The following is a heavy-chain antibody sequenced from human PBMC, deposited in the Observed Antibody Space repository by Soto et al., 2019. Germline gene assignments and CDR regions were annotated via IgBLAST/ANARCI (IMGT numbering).Heavy chain of an antibody. CDR2: IYWDDDK. D-gene: IGHD3-10*01. Sequence: QITLKESGPTLVKPTQTLTLTCTFSGFSLSTSGVGVGWIRQPPGKALEWLALIYWDDDKRYSPSLKSRLTITKDTSKNQVVLTMINMEPVDTAIYYCEHRRGFGELAYWGQGTLVTVSS. J-gene: IGHJ4*02. CDR1: GFSLSTSGVG. CDR3: EHRRGFGELAY. V-gene: IGHV2-5*02.